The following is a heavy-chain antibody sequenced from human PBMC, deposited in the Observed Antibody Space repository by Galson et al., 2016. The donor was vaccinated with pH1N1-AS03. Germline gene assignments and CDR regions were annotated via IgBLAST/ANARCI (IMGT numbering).Heavy chain of an antibody. D-gene: IGHD3-22*01. V-gene: IGHV3-9*01. CDR2: ISWPSGHL. CDR3: AKDRIRMTYFHDSSGCRFFDS. J-gene: IGHJ4*02. Sequence: SLRLSCAASGFIFDDYAMYWVRQAPGTGLEGIAGISWPSGHLDYADSVKGRFTVSRDSATNSLYLQMNSLRVEDTALYYCAKDRIRMTYFHDSSGCRFFDSWGQGALVIVSS. CDR1: GFIFDDYA.